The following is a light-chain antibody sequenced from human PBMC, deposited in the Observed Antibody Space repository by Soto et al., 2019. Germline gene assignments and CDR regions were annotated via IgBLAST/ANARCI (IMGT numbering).Light chain of an antibody. V-gene: IGKV3-15*01. CDR1: QSVGSN. CDR3: QQYTNWPPIT. CDR2: GSS. J-gene: IGKJ5*01. Sequence: EILLSQSPASPPVSPREKATLSCRASQSVGSNLAWFQQKPGQAPRLLIYGSSTRATGVPARFSGSGSGADFTLTICNLQSEDFAVYYCQQYTNWPPITFGQGTRLEIK.